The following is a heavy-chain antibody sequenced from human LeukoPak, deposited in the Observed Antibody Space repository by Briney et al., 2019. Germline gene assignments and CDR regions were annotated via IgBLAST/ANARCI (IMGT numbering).Heavy chain of an antibody. CDR2: INPNSGGT. D-gene: IGHD3-10*01. CDR3: ARLMPSITRGGYNWFDP. V-gene: IGHV1-2*02. Sequence: ASVKVSCKASGYTFTGYYMHWVRQAPGQGLEWMGWINPNSGGTNYAQKFQGRVTMTRDTSISTAYMELSRLRSDGTAVYYCARLMPSITRGGYNWFDPWGQGTLVTVSS. CDR1: GYTFTGYY. J-gene: IGHJ5*02.